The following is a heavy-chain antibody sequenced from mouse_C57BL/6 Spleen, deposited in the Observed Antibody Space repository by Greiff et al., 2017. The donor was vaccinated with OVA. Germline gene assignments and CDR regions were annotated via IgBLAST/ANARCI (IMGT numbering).Heavy chain of an antibody. Sequence: VQGVESGPELVRPGVSVKISCKGSGYTFTDYAMHWVKQSHAKSLEWIGVISTYYGDASYNQKFKDKATMTVDKSSSTAYMELARLTSEDSAVYYCARSTTVVATDYYAMDYWGQGTSVTVSS. D-gene: IGHD1-1*01. CDR1: GYTFTDYA. J-gene: IGHJ4*01. CDR3: ARSTTVVATDYYAMDY. CDR2: ISTYYGDA. V-gene: IGHV1-67*01.